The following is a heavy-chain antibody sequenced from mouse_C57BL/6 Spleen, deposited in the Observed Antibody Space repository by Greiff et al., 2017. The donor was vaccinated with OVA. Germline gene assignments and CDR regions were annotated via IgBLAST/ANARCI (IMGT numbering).Heavy chain of an antibody. Sequence: VQRVESGAELVRPGASVKLSCKASGYTFTDYYINWVKQRPGQGLEWIARIYPGSGNTYYNEKFKGKATLTAEKSSSTAYMQLSSLTSEDSAVYFCARGLITTVAPYAMDYWGQGTSVTVSS. V-gene: IGHV1-76*01. CDR3: ARGLITTVAPYAMDY. CDR1: GYTFTDYY. J-gene: IGHJ4*01. D-gene: IGHD1-1*01. CDR2: IYPGSGNT.